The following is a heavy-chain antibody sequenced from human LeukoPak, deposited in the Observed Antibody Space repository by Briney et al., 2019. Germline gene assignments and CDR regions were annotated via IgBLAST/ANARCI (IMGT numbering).Heavy chain of an antibody. D-gene: IGHD2-15*01. V-gene: IGHV3-30*04. CDR3: ARDAYCGGSCYSGLDY. CDR2: ISYDGSNK. CDR1: GFTLSSYA. Sequence: GGSLRLSCAASGFTLSSYAMHWVRQAPGKGLEWVAVISYDGSNKYYADSVKGRFTISRDNSKNTLYLQMNSLRAEDTAVYYCARDAYCGGSCYSGLDYWGQGTLVTVSS. J-gene: IGHJ4*02.